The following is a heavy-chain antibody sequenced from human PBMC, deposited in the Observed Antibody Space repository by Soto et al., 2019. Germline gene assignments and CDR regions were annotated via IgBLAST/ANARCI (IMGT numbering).Heavy chain of an antibody. V-gene: IGHV3-30*18. CDR2: ISYDGSKK. J-gene: IGHJ6*02. CDR3: AKMDADLIPYYYYGMDV. Sequence: QVQLVESGGGVVQPGRSLRLSCAASGFRFSDYGIHWVRQAPGKGLEWLALISYDGSKKFYTDSVKGRFTISRDNSKNTMYLQIDRLRAEDTAVYYCAKMDADLIPYYYYGMDVWGQGTTVTVSS. CDR1: GFRFSDYG. D-gene: IGHD2-2*01.